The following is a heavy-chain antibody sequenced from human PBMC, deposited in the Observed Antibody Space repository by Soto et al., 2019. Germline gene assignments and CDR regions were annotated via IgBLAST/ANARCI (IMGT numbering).Heavy chain of an antibody. Sequence: GASVKVSCKASGFTFTSSAVQWVRQARGQRLEWIGWIVVGSGNTNYAQKFQERVTITRDMSTSTAYMELSSLRSEDTAVYYCAADPGIAAADHYYYYGMDVWGQGTTVTVSS. CDR3: AADPGIAAADHYYYYGMDV. J-gene: IGHJ6*02. D-gene: IGHD6-13*01. V-gene: IGHV1-58*01. CDR2: IVVGSGNT. CDR1: GFTFTSSA.